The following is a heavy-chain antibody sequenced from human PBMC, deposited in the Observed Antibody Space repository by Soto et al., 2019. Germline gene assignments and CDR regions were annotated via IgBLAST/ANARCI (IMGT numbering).Heavy chain of an antibody. Sequence: SGPTLVNPTQTLTLTCTFSGFSLSTSGVGVGWIRQPPGKALEWLALIYWNDDKRYSPSLKSRLTITKDTSKNQVVLTMTNMDPVDTATYYCEHRHLSPQLNSSGTFDYWGQGTLVTVSS. CDR1: GFSLSTSGVG. D-gene: IGHD6-19*01. CDR2: IYWNDDK. J-gene: IGHJ4*02. V-gene: IGHV2-5*01. CDR3: EHRHLSPQLNSSGTFDY.